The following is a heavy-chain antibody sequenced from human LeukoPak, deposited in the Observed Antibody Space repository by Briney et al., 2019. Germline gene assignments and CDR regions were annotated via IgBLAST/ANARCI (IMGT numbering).Heavy chain of an antibody. CDR2: ISAYNGNT. CDR3: ARELTVAGAPDAFDI. Sequence: ASVKVSCKASGYTFTSYGISWVRQAPGQGLEWMGWISAYNGNTNYAQKLQGRVTMTTDTSTSTAYMELRSLRSDGTAVYYCARELTVAGAPDAFDIWGQGTMVTVSS. CDR1: GYTFTSYG. V-gene: IGHV1-18*01. J-gene: IGHJ3*02. D-gene: IGHD6-19*01.